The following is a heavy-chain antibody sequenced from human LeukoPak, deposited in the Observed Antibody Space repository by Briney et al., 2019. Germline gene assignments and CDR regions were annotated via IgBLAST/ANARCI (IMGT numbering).Heavy chain of an antibody. CDR2: IYYSGST. CDR3: ARDQKVRPYYFDY. V-gene: IGHV4-59*12. Sequence: PSETLSLTCTVSGGSISSYYWSWIRQPPGKGLEWIGYIYYSGSTNYNPSLKSRVTISVDTSKNQFSLKLSSVTAADTAVYYCARDQKVRPYYFDYWGQGTLVTVSS. D-gene: IGHD3-10*01. CDR1: GGSISSYY. J-gene: IGHJ4*02.